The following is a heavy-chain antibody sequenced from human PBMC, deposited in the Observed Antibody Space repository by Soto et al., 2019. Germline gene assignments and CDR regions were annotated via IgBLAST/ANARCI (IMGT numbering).Heavy chain of an antibody. D-gene: IGHD3-3*01. CDR2: ISYTGGT. Sequence: KASETLSLTCTVSGGSISSTGYFWTWIRQHPGTGLEWIGYISYTGGTFYNPSLRSRVTISLDTFKNQFSLKLTTVTAADTAVYFCARVATNKTIFGVVLNRFDTWGQGTLVTVSS. CDR1: GGSISSTGYF. CDR3: ARVATNKTIFGVVLNRFDT. V-gene: IGHV4-31*03. J-gene: IGHJ5*02.